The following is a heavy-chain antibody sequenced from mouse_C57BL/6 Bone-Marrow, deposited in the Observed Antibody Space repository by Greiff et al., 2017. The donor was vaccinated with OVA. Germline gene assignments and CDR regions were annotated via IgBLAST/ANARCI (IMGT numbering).Heavy chain of an antibody. Sequence: VKLVESGPGLVAPSQSLSITCTVSGFSLTSYAISWVRQPPGKGLEWLGVIWTGGGTNYNSALKSRLSISKDNSKSQVFLKMNSLQTDDTARYYCARGAYYSNYGAMDYWGQGTSVTVSS. D-gene: IGHD2-5*01. J-gene: IGHJ4*01. CDR3: ARGAYYSNYGAMDY. CDR1: GFSLTSYA. CDR2: IWTGGGT. V-gene: IGHV2-9-1*01.